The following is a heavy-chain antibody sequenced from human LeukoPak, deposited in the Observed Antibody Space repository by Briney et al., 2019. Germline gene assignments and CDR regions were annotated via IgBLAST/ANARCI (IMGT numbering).Heavy chain of an antibody. CDR2: ISAYNGNT. CDR1: GYTFTSYG. V-gene: IGHV1-18*01. J-gene: IGHJ5*02. D-gene: IGHD2-2*01. Sequence: ASVTVSCKASGYTFTSYGISWVRQAPGQGLEWMGWISAYNGNTNYAQKLQGRVTMTTDTSTSTAYMELRSLRSDGTAVYYCARVGIVVVPAAMAYNWFDPWGQGTLVTVSS. CDR3: ARVGIVVVPAAMAYNWFDP.